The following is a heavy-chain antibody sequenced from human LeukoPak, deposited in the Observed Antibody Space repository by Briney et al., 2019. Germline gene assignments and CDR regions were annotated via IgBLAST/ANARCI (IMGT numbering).Heavy chain of an antibody. CDR1: GFTVSSNY. J-gene: IGHJ6*03. Sequence: GGSLRLSCAASGFTVSSNYMSWVRQAPGKGLEWVSVIYSGGSTYYADSVKGRFTISRDNSKNTLYLQMNSLRAEDTAVYYCAKTPITMVRGELYYMDVWGKGTTVTVSS. D-gene: IGHD3-10*01. CDR2: IYSGGST. V-gene: IGHV3-53*01. CDR3: AKTPITMVRGELYYMDV.